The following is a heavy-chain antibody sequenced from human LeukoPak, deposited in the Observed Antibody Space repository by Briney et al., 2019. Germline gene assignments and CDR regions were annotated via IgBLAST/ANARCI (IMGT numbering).Heavy chain of an antibody. D-gene: IGHD4-11*01. V-gene: IGHV4-59*12. CDR3: ARLNYGAFDI. CDR2: IYYSGST. Sequence: SETLSLTCTVSGGSISSYYWSWIRQPPGKGLEWIGYIYYSGSTNYNPSLKSRVTISVDTSKNQFSLKLSSVTAADTAVYYCARLNYGAFDIWGQGTMVTVSS. J-gene: IGHJ3*02. CDR1: GGSISSYY.